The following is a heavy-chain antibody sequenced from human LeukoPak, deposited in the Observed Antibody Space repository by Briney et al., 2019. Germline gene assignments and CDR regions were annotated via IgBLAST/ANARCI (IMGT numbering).Heavy chain of an antibody. CDR3: ARDGSGSYYKPSNDAFDI. D-gene: IGHD3-10*01. J-gene: IGHJ3*02. CDR2: IYYSGST. CDR1: XGSIXSYY. V-gene: IGHV4-59*01. Sequence: XXGSIXSYYWSXVRQPPGKGLEWIGYIYYSGSTNYNPSLKSRVTISVDTSKNQFSLKLSSVTAADTAVYYCARDGSGSYYKPSNDAFDIWGQGTMVTVSS.